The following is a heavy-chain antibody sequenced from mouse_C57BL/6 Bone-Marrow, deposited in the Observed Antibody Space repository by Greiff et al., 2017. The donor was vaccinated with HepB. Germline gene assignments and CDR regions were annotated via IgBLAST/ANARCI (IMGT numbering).Heavy chain of an antibody. CDR2: ISYDGSN. J-gene: IGHJ3*01. CDR1: GYSITSGYY. V-gene: IGHV3-6*01. CDR3: ARPLLRYPAWFAY. D-gene: IGHD1-1*01. Sequence: DVQLQESGPGLVKPSQSLSLTCSVTGYSITSGYYWNGIRQFPGNKLEWMGYISYDGSNHYNPSLKNRISITRDTSKNQFFLKLNSVTTEDTATYYCARPLLRYPAWFAYWGQGTLVTVSA.